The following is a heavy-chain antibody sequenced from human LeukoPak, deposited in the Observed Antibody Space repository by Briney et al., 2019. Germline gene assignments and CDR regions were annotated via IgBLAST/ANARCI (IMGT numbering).Heavy chain of an antibody. CDR3: TRVSSSSSWYYYYYYMDV. CDR1: GFTFGDYA. V-gene: IGHV3-49*04. CDR2: IRSKAYGGTT. J-gene: IGHJ6*03. Sequence: GGSLRLSCTASGFTFGDYAMSWVRQAPGKGLEWVGFIRSKAYGGTTEYAASVKGRFTISRDDSKSIAYLQMNSLKTEDTAVYYCTRVSSSSSWYYYYYYMDVWGKGTTVTISS. D-gene: IGHD6-13*01.